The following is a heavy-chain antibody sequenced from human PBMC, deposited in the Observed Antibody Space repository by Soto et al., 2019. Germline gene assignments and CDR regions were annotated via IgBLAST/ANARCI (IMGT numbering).Heavy chain of an antibody. Sequence: SETLSLTCAVYGGSFSGYYWSWIRQPPGKGLEWIGEINHSGSTNYNPSLKSRVTISVDTSKNQFSLKLSSVTAADTAVYYCARQGYCSRGSSRMTYMDVWGKGTTVTVS. CDR2: INHSGST. D-gene: IGHD2-15*01. CDR1: GGSFSGYY. CDR3: ARQGYCSRGSSRMTYMDV. V-gene: IGHV4-34*01. J-gene: IGHJ6*03.